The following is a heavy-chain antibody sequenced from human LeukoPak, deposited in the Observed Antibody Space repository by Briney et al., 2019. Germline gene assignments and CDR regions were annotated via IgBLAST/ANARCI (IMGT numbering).Heavy chain of an antibody. CDR1: GFTFSFYW. V-gene: IGHV3-74*01. CDR3: AKADKLGLYVFDY. J-gene: IGHJ4*02. Sequence: GGSLRLPCAASGFTFSFYWMHWVRQAPGKGLVWVARINSDGSSTRHADSVKGRFTISRDNSKNTLYLQMSSLRADDTAVYYCAKADKLGLYVFDYWGLGTLVSVSS. D-gene: IGHD7-27*01. CDR2: INSDGSST.